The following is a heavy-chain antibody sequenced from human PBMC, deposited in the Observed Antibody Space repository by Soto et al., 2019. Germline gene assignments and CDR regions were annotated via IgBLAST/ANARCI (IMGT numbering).Heavy chain of an antibody. Sequence: SVKVSCKASGGTFSSYAISWVRQAPGQGLEWMGGIIPIFGTANYAQKFQGRVTITADESTSTAYMELSSLRSEDTAVYYCARGVYDYVWGSRGVSLDYWGQGTLVTVSS. CDR3: ARGVYDYVWGSRGVSLDY. CDR1: GGTFSSYA. D-gene: IGHD3-16*01. CDR2: IIPIFGTA. V-gene: IGHV1-69*13. J-gene: IGHJ4*02.